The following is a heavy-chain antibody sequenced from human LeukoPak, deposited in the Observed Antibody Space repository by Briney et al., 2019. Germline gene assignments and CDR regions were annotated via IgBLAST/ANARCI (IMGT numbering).Heavy chain of an antibody. CDR3: ATWGTYYYGSGSYVGHAFDI. CDR1: GGSISSYY. CDR2: IYYSGST. V-gene: IGHV4-59*12. J-gene: IGHJ3*02. Sequence: SETLSLTCTVSGGSISSYYWSWIRQPPGKGLEWIGYIYYSGSTNYNPSLKSRVTISVDTSKNQFSLKLSSVTAADTAVYYCATWGTYYYGSGSYVGHAFDIWGQGTMVTVSS. D-gene: IGHD3-10*01.